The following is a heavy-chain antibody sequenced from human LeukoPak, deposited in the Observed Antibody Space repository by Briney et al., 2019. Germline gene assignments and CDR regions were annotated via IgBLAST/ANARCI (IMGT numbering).Heavy chain of an antibody. V-gene: IGHV3-23*01. CDR3: AKDRDLTGDRKPGYFDC. CDR2: ASGSGGST. D-gene: IGHD7-27*01. J-gene: IGHJ4*02. Sequence: GESLKISCKASGYSFSSDWIAWVRQAPGKGLEWVSAASGSGGSTFYADSVKGRFTISRDNSKNTLYLQMNSLRAEDTAIYYCAKDRDLTGDRKPGYFDCWGQGTLVTVSS. CDR1: GYSFSSDW.